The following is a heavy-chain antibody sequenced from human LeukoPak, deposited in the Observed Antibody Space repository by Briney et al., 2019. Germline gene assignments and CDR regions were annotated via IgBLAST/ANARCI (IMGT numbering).Heavy chain of an antibody. CDR3: ARDAPGVSGVFDY. CDR2: ISAYNGNT. D-gene: IGHD2-8*01. V-gene: IGHV1-18*01. CDR1: GYTFSSYG. J-gene: IGHJ4*02. Sequence: GASVKVSCKASGYTFSSYGFSLVRQAPGQGLEWMGWISAYNGNTNYAQRFQGRVTMTTDTSTSTVYMELRSLRSDDTAVYYCARDAPGVSGVFDYWGQGTLVTVSS.